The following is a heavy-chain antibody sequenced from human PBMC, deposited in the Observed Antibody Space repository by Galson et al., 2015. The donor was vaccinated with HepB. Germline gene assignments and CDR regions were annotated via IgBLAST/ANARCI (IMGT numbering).Heavy chain of an antibody. Sequence: SLRLSCAASGFTFSTYSMNWVRQAPGKGLEWVSYISSSSSTIYYADSVKGRFTISRDNAKNSLYLQMNSLGADDTAVYYCARGGDSRGYSTTWGADFDYWGQGTLVTVSS. CDR3: ARGGDSRGYSTTWGADFDY. J-gene: IGHJ4*02. CDR1: GFTFSTYS. CDR2: ISSSSSTI. D-gene: IGHD3-22*01. V-gene: IGHV3-48*01.